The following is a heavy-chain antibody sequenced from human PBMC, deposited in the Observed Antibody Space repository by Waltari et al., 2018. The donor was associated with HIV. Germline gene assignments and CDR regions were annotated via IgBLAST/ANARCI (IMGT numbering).Heavy chain of an antibody. J-gene: IGHJ3*02. CDR1: GFTFSGSA. Sequence: EVQLVESGGGLVQPGGSLKLSCAASGFTFSGSAMHWVRLASGKGLEWVGRIRSKANSYATAYAASVKGRFTISRDDSKNTAYLQMNSLKTEDTAVYYCTRLEAPIAFDIWGQGTMVTVSS. CDR2: IRSKANSYAT. CDR3: TRLEAPIAFDI. V-gene: IGHV3-73*01.